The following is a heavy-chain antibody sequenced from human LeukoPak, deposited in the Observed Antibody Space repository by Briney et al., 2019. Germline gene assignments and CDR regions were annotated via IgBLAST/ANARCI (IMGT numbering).Heavy chain of an antibody. CDR1: GFTFSSYS. CDR3: ARHCSNCGGDPDAFDI. D-gene: IGHD2-21*01. CDR2: ISSSNYI. J-gene: IGHJ3*02. Sequence: PGGSLRLSCAASGFTFSSYSMNWVRQAPGKGLEWVSSISSSNYIYYVDSVKGRFTISRDNAKNSLYLQMNSLRAEDTAVYYCARHCSNCGGDPDAFDIWGQGTMVTVSS. V-gene: IGHV3-21*01.